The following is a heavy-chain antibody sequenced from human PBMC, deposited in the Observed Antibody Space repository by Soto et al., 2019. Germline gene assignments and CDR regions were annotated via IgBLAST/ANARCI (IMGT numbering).Heavy chain of an antibody. D-gene: IGHD4-17*01. CDR2: ISGSGGST. CDR3: AKDRLRGTQHGY. Sequence: EVQLLESGGGLVQPGGSLRLSCAASGFTFSSYAMSWVRQAPGKGLEWVSAISGSGGSTYYADSVKGRFTISRDNSKNTLYLKMNSLRAEDTAVYYCAKDRLRGTQHGYWGQGTLVTVSS. V-gene: IGHV3-23*01. CDR1: GFTFSSYA. J-gene: IGHJ4*02.